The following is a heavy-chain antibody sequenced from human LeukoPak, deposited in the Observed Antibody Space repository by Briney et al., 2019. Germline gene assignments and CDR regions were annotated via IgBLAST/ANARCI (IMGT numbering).Heavy chain of an antibody. Sequence: GGSLRLSCAASGFTFSSYAMHWVRQAPGKGLEYVSAISSNGRITYYANSVKGRFTISRDNSRNTLYLQMGSLRDEDMAVYYCARVSGWYWFDNWGRGTLVTVSS. CDR2: ISSNGRIT. J-gene: IGHJ4*02. V-gene: IGHV3-64*01. CDR1: GFTFSSYA. D-gene: IGHD6-19*01. CDR3: ARVSGWYWFDN.